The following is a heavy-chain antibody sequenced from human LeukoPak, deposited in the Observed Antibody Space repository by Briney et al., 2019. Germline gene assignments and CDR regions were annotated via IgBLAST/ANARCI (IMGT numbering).Heavy chain of an antibody. CDR3: VSTDKRTAFDF. D-gene: IGHD2/OR15-2a*01. V-gene: IGHV4-59*01. CDR1: SCTINDYY. CDR2: IHNSGGT. Sequence: SETLTLTRTASSCTINDYYWLWIRQTPGRGLEWIGYIHNSGGTNYSPSLKSRVTISVDTSKNQLSLELNSVTAADTAMYYCVSTDKRTAFDFWGQGTLVTVSS. J-gene: IGHJ4*02.